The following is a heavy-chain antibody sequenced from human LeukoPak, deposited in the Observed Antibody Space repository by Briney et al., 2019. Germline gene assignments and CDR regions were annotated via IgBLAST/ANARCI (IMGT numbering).Heavy chain of an antibody. V-gene: IGHV4-34*01. J-gene: IGHJ5*02. Sequence: SETLSLTCAVYGGPFSGYYWSWIRQPPGKGLEWIGEINHSGSTNYNPSLKSRVTISVDTSKNQFSLKLSSVTAADTAVYYCARGWEDIVVVPAAMGLDPWGQGTLVTVSS. CDR2: INHSGST. D-gene: IGHD2-2*01. CDR3: ARGWEDIVVVPAAMGLDP. CDR1: GGPFSGYY.